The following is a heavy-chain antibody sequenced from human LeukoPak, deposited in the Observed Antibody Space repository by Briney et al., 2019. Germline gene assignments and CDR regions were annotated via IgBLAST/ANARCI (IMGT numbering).Heavy chain of an antibody. CDR1: GVSMSNYY. J-gene: IGHJ5*02. CDR2: IYYSGST. V-gene: IGHV4-59*05. CDR3: ARAFTMVRGVISPWAWFDP. D-gene: IGHD3-10*01. Sequence: KPSETLSLTCTVSGVSMSNYYLSWIRQPRGKGLEWIGSIYYSGSTYYNPSLKSRVTISVDTSKNQFSLKLSSVTAADTAVYYCARAFTMVRGVISPWAWFDPWGQGTLVTVSS.